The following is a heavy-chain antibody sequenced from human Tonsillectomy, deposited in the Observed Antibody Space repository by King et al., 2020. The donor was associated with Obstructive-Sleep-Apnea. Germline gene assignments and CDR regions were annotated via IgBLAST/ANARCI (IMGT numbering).Heavy chain of an antibody. D-gene: IGHD3-16*01. Sequence: QLVQSGGGLVQPGGSLRLSCVASGFSFSLYDMHWVRQPTGKGLEWVSVSGTGGEIYYADSVKGRFSISRENAKNSLYLQMNSLKVEDTAVYYCVRGGSASSEGEFDYWGQGILVTVSS. V-gene: IGHV3-13*04. CDR1: GFSFSLYD. CDR3: VRGGSASSEGEFDY. J-gene: IGHJ4*02. CDR2: SGTGGEI.